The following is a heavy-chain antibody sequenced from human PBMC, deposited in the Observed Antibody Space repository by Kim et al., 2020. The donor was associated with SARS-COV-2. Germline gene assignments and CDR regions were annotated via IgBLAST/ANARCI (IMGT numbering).Heavy chain of an antibody. CDR2: ISGDGGST. V-gene: IGHV3-43*02. CDR1: GFTFDDYA. CDR3: AKVSGIFRVYSSSLLISY. J-gene: IGHJ4*02. D-gene: IGHD6-6*01. Sequence: GGSLRLSCAASGFTFDDYAMHWVRQAPGKGLEWVSLISGDGGSTYYADSVKGRFTISRDNSKNSLYLQMNSLRTEDTALYYCAKVSGIFRVYSSSLLISYWGQGTLVTVSS.